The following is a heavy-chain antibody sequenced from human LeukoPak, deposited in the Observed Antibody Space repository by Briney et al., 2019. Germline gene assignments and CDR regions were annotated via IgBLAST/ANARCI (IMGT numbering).Heavy chain of an antibody. D-gene: IGHD6-13*01. CDR1: GYTFTNYG. CDR2: ISIYNGNT. V-gene: IGHV1-18*01. J-gene: IGHJ6*03. CDR3: ARDRHIAAAVYYYYMDV. Sequence: ASVKVSCKASGYTFTNYGISWVRQAPGQGLEWMGWISIYNGNTDYAQRLRGRVTMTTDTSTSTAYMELRSLRSDDTAVYYCARDRHIAAAVYYYYMDVWGKGTPVTVSS.